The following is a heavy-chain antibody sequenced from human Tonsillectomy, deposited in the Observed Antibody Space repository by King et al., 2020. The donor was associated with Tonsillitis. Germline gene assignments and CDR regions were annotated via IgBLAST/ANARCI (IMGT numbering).Heavy chain of an antibody. CDR3: PRAALVGAHVDY. CDR1: GYTFTGYY. V-gene: IGHV1-2*02. D-gene: IGHD1-26*01. J-gene: IGHJ4*02. CDR2: INPNSGGT. Sequence: QLVQSGAEVKKPGASVKVSCKASGYTFTGYYMHWVRQAPGQGLEWMGWINPNSGGTNYAQKFQGRFTMTRDTSISTAYMEMSRLRSDDAAVYYCPRAALVGAHVDYWGQGTLVTVSS.